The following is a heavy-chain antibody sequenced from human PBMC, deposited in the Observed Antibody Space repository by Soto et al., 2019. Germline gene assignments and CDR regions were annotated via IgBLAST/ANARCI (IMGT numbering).Heavy chain of an antibody. CDR1: GFTFCTYA. D-gene: IGHD2-2*01. CDR2: ISDSGTT. CDR3: AKGGEGSCSRTSCLYFSDS. Sequence: EVQLLDSGGGLVQPGGSLRLSCAASGFTFCTYAMSWVRQAPGKGLEWVSTISDSGTTYYANSVKGRFTISRDNSRNTLDLQMNSLRVEDTAVYYCAKGGEGSCSRTSCLYFSDSWGQGTLVTVSS. V-gene: IGHV3-23*01. J-gene: IGHJ5*02.